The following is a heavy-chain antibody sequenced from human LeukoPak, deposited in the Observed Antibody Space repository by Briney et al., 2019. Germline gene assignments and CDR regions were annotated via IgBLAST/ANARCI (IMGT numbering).Heavy chain of an antibody. CDR2: IYYSGST. CDR3: ARGGSHCSGGSCYSLDWFDP. J-gene: IGHJ5*02. Sequence: PSQTLSLTCTVSGGSISSGDYYWSWIRQPPGKGLEWIGYIYYSGSTYYNPSLKSRVTISVDTSKNQFSLKLSSVTAADTAVYYCARGGSHCSGGSCYSLDWFDPWGQGTLVTVSS. CDR1: GGSISSGDYY. V-gene: IGHV4-30-4*08. D-gene: IGHD2-15*01.